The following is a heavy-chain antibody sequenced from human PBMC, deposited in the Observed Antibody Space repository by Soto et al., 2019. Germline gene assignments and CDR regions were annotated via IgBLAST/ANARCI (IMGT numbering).Heavy chain of an antibody. CDR1: GFSLSNARMG. J-gene: IGHJ5*02. CDR2: IFSNDEK. D-gene: IGHD3-22*01. Sequence: QVTLKASGPVLVKPTETLTLTCTVSGFSLSNARMGVSWIRQPPGKALEWLAHIFSNDEKSYSTSLKSRLTISKDTSKSQVVLTMTNMDPVDTSTYYCARTNENYYDSSGYMAFDPWGQGTLVTVSS. V-gene: IGHV2-26*02. CDR3: ARTNENYYDSSGYMAFDP.